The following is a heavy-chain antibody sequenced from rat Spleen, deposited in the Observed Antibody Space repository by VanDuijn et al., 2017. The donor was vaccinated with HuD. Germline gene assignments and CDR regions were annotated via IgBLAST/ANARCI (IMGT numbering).Heavy chain of an antibody. CDR1: GFSLSSYG. Sequence: VQLKESGPGLVQPSQTLSLTCTVSGFSLSSYGVIWVRQAPTKGLEWVASISYDGGRAYYRDSVQGRFTVSRDNAKNTLYLQMGSLRSEDTATYYCTTYSDYATSPFAYWGRGALVTVSS. CDR2: ISYDGGRA. CDR3: TTYSDYATSPFAY. J-gene: IGHJ3*01. V-gene: IGHV5-20*01. D-gene: IGHD1-6*01.